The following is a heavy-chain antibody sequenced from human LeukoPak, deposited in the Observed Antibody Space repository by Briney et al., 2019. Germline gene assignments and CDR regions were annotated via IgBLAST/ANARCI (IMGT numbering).Heavy chain of an antibody. CDR3: ARDRVGSGWYTGYLQH. D-gene: IGHD6-19*01. Sequence: SETLSLTCTVSGGSISSYYWSWIRQPPGKGLEWIGYIYYSGSTNYNPSLKSRVTISVDTSKNQFSLKLSSVTAADTAVYYCARDRVGSGWYTGYLQHWGQGTLVTVSS. V-gene: IGHV4-59*01. CDR1: GGSISSYY. CDR2: IYYSGST. J-gene: IGHJ1*01.